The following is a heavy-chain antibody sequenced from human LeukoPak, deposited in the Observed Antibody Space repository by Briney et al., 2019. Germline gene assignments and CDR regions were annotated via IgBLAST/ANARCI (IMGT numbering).Heavy chain of an antibody. D-gene: IGHD1-26*01. Sequence: GGSLRLSCAASGFTFSSYWMHWVRQAPGKGLVWVSRINSDGSSTSYADSVKGGFTISRDNAKNTLYLQMNSLKTEDTAVYYCTTRGGSFSIFDYWGQGTLVTVSS. CDR2: INSDGSST. J-gene: IGHJ4*02. CDR3: TTRGGSFSIFDY. CDR1: GFTFSSYW. V-gene: IGHV3-74*01.